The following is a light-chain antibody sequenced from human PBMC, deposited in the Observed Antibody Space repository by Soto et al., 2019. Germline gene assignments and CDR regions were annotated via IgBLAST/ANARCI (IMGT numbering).Light chain of an antibody. V-gene: IGLV2-14*01. CDR3: SSYTGSSTLYV. CDR2: KVS. CDR1: SSDVGGYNY. Sequence: QSVLTQPPSVSGSPGQSITISCTGTSSDVGGYNYVSWYQQPPGKAPKLMIYKVSNRPSGVSNRFSGSKSGNTGSLTISGLQAEDEADYYCSSYTGSSTLYVFGTGTKVTVL. J-gene: IGLJ1*01.